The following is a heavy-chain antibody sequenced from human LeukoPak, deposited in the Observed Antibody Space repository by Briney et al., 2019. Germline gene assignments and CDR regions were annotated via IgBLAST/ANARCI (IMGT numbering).Heavy chain of an antibody. CDR1: GGSISSGGYY. V-gene: IGHV4-31*03. CDR2: IYDSGST. J-gene: IGHJ4*02. CDR3: ARGRSSDY. Sequence: PSETLSLTCTVSGGSISSGGYYWSWIRQPPGKGLEWIGYIYDSGSTYYNPSLKSRVTISVDTSKNQFSLKLSSVTAADTAVYYCARGRSSDYWGQGTLVTVSS. D-gene: IGHD6-6*01.